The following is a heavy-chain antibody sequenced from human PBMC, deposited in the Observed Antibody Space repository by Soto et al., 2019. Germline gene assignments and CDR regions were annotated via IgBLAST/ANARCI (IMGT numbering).Heavy chain of an antibody. CDR2: ISGNSGYI. V-gene: IGHV3-9*01. CDR1: GFTFDDYA. CDR3: GKSYYYGSGSNPYGLDV. Sequence: LRLSCAASGFTFDDYAMHGVRQAPGKGLEWVSGISGNSGYIGYAESVKGRFTISRDNAKNSVYLQMTSLRAEDTALYYCGKSYYYGSGSNPYGLDVWGQGTTVTVSS. J-gene: IGHJ6*02. D-gene: IGHD3-10*01.